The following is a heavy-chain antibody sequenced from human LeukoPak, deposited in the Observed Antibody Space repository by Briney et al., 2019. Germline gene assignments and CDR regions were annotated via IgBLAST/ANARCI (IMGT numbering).Heavy chain of an antibody. CDR3: AITPGPYDSSRNYYPFDY. Sequence: SETLSLTCTVSGGSISSYYWSWIRQPPEKGLEWIGYIYYSGTTNYNPSLKSRVTISIDTSKNQFSLKVSSVTAAGTAVYYCAITPGPYDSSRNYYPFDYWGQGIVVTVSS. V-gene: IGHV4-59*12. D-gene: IGHD3-22*01. CDR2: IYYSGTT. CDR1: GGSISSYY. J-gene: IGHJ4*02.